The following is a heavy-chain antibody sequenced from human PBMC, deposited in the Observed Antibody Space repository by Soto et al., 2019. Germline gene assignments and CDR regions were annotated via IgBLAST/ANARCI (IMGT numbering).Heavy chain of an antibody. Sequence: GGSLRLSCAASGFTFSSYSMNWVRQAPGKGLEWVSYISSSSSTIYYADSVKGRFTISRDNAKNSLYLQMNSLRDEDTAVYYCARALTTVTSDDAFDIWGQGTMVT. J-gene: IGHJ3*02. V-gene: IGHV3-48*02. CDR1: GFTFSSYS. D-gene: IGHD4-17*01. CDR2: ISSSSSTI. CDR3: ARALTTVTSDDAFDI.